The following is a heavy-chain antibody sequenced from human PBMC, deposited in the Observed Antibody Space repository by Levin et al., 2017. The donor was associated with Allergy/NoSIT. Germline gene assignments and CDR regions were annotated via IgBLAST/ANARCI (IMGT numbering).Heavy chain of an antibody. CDR1: GYSFTSYW. V-gene: IGHV5-51*01. J-gene: IGHJ4*02. D-gene: IGHD6-19*01. CDR2: IYPGDSDT. CDR3: ARGEKYSSGWYMDDY. Sequence: GESLKISCKGSGYSFTSYWIGWVRQMPGKGLEWMGIIYPGDSDTRYSPSFQGQVTISADKSISTAYLQWSSLKASDTAMYYCARGEKYSSGWYMDDYWGQGTLVTVSS.